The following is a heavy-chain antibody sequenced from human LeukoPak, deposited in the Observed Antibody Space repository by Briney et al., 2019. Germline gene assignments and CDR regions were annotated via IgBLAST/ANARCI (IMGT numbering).Heavy chain of an antibody. J-gene: IGHJ6*02. V-gene: IGHV3-66*01. CDR3: ARERLELPSYYYGMDV. CDR1: GFAVSSNF. D-gene: IGHD1-7*01. Sequence: GGSLRLSCAASGFAVSSNFMSWVRQAPGKGLEWVSLIYSGGSTYYADSVKGRFTISRDISKNTLYLQMNSLRAEDTAVYYCARERLELPSYYYGMDVWGQGTTVTASS. CDR2: IYSGGST.